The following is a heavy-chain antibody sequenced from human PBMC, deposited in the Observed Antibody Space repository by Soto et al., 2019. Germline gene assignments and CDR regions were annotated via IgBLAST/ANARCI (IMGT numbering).Heavy chain of an antibody. CDR1: GFTFSSYA. D-gene: IGHD2-15*01. Sequence: GGSLRLSCAASGFTFSSYAMSWVRQAPGKGLEWVSAIRGSGGSTYYADSVKGRFTISRDNSKNTLYLQMNSLRAEDTAVYYCAKVGSIVVVVAAFDYWGQGTLVTVSS. CDR3: AKVGSIVVVVAAFDY. CDR2: IRGSGGST. V-gene: IGHV3-23*01. J-gene: IGHJ4*02.